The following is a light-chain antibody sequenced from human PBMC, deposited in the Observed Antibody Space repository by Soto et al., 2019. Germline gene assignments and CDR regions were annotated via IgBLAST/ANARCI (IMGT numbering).Light chain of an antibody. V-gene: IGKV1-9*01. J-gene: IGKJ5*01. CDR2: AAS. CDR3: QQLNRYPIT. Sequence: DIQLTQSPSFLSASVGDRVTITCRASQGISSYLAWYQQKPGKAPKLLIYAASTLQSGVPSRFSGSETGTEFTLTISTVQSEDFSTYYCQQLNRYPITFGQGTRLEIK. CDR1: QGISSY.